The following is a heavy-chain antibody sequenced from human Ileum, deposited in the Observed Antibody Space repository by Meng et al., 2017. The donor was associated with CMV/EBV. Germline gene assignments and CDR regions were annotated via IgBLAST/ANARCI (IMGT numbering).Heavy chain of an antibody. J-gene: IGHJ6*02. CDR2: IKQDGSEK. Sequence: GGSLRLSCAAPGFTFSSYWMSWVRQAPGKGLEWVANIKQDGSEKYYVDSVKGRFTISRDNAKNSLYLQMNSLRAEDTAVYYCARGPTIFGVVITLDVNYYYYYYGMDVWGQGTTVTVSS. D-gene: IGHD3-3*01. V-gene: IGHV3-7*01. CDR1: GFTFSSYW. CDR3: ARGPTIFGVVITLDVNYYYYYYGMDV.